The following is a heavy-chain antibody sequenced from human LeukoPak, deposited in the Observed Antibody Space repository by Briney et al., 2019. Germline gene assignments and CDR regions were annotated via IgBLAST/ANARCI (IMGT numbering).Heavy chain of an antibody. CDR2: IIPILGIA. CDR3: ARIHKYCTDGVCADY. V-gene: IGHV1-69*04. Sequence: ASVKVSCKASGGTFSSYAISWVRQAPGQGLEWMGRIIPILGIANYAQKFQGRVTMTRDTSTSTVYMELSSLRSEDTAVFYCARIHKYCTDGVCADYWGQGTLVTVSS. J-gene: IGHJ4*02. CDR1: GGTFSSYA. D-gene: IGHD2-8*01.